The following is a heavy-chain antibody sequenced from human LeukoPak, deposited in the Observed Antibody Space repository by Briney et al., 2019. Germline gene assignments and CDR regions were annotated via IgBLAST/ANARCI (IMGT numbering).Heavy chain of an antibody. J-gene: IGHJ4*02. CDR1: GFSFSTSA. V-gene: IGHV3-23*01. CDR3: AKDGWVTTTTREDY. D-gene: IGHD4-17*01. Sequence: GGSLRLSCAASGFSFSTSAMSWVRQAPGKGLEWVSTISSGGGTTFYVDSVKGRFTISRDNSKNTLYLQMNSLRAEDTALYYCAKDGWVTTTTREDYWGQGTLVTVSS. CDR2: ISSGGGTT.